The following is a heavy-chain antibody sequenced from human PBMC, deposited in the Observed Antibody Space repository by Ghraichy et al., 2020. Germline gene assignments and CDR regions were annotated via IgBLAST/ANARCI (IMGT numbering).Heavy chain of an antibody. D-gene: IGHD5-18*01. CDR1: GFIFSSYG. V-gene: IGHV3-30*18. CDR3: AKDPQIWPRGYYYGMDV. Sequence: GGSLRLSCAASGFIFSSYGMHWVRQAPGKGLEWVAVISYDGSNKYYADSVKGRFTISRDNSKNTLYLQMHSLRAEDTAVYYCAKDPQIWPRGYYYGMDVWGQGTTVTVSS. J-gene: IGHJ6*02. CDR2: ISYDGSNK.